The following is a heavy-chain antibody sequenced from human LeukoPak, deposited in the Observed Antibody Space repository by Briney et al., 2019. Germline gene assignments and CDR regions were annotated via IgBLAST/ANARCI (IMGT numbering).Heavy chain of an antibody. CDR1: GFSLSTSGMC. CDR2: IDWDDDK. CDR3: ARVRSGSYYDY. Sequence: SGPTLVNPTQTLTLTCTFSGFSLSTSGMCVSWIRQPPGKALEWLARIDWDDDKYYSTSLMTRLTISKDTSKNQVVLTMTNMDPVDTATYYCARVRSGSYYDYWGQGILVTVSS. V-gene: IGHV2-70*11. D-gene: IGHD3-10*01. J-gene: IGHJ4*02.